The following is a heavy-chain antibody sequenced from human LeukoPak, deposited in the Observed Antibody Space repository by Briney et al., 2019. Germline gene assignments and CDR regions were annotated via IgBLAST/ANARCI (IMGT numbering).Heavy chain of an antibody. V-gene: IGHV3-15*01. CDR1: GFTFSNAW. J-gene: IGHJ3*02. CDR3: TTGGPVTPSDFDI. CDR2: MKSKTDGGTT. Sequence: GGSLRLSCAASGFTFSNAWMSWVRQAPGKGLEWVGRMKSKTDGGTTDYAAPVKGRFTISRDDSKNTLYLQMNSLKTEDTAVYYCTTGGPVTPSDFDIWGQGTMVTVCS. D-gene: IGHD3/OR15-3a*01.